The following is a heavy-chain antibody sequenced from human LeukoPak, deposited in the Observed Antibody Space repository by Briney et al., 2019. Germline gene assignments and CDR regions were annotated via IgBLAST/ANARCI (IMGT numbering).Heavy chain of an antibody. V-gene: IGHV1-3*01. D-gene: IGHD3-10*01. J-gene: IGHJ5*02. CDR3: ARAPITMVRGVIISWFDP. CDR2: INAGNGNT. Sequence: GASVKVSYKASGYTFTSYAMHWVRQAPGQRREWMGWINAGNGNTKYSQKFQGRVTITRDTSASTAYMELSSLRSEDTAVYYCARAPITMVRGVIISWFDPWGQGTLVTVSS. CDR1: GYTFTSYA.